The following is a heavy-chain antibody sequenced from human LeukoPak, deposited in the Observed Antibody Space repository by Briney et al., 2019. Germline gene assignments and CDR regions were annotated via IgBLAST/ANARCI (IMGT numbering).Heavy chain of an antibody. D-gene: IGHD1-26*01. CDR2: INPTGGST. J-gene: IGHJ5*02. V-gene: IGHV1-46*01. CDR3: ARDNSVGDNAWWFDP. Sequence: ASVTVSCKASGYTFTSYYMHWVRQAPGQGLEWMGLINPTGGSTGYAQKFQGRVTMTRGMSTSTDYMELSSLRSEDTAIYYCARDNSVGDNAWWFDPWGQGTLVTVSS. CDR1: GYTFTSYY.